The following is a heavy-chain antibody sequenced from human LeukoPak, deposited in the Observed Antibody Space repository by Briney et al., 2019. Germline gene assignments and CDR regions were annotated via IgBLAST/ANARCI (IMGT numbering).Heavy chain of an antibody. CDR2: ISGNGGST. V-gene: IGHV3-23*01. D-gene: IGHD7-27*01. CDR1: GFTFRSYG. J-gene: IGHJ4*02. CDR3: AKDLNWGLDY. Sequence: GGSLRLSCAASGFTFRSYGMSWVRQAPGKGLEWVSAISGNGGSTYYADSVKGRFTISRDNSKNTLYLQMNSLRAEDTAVYYCAKDLNWGLDYWGQGTLVTVSS.